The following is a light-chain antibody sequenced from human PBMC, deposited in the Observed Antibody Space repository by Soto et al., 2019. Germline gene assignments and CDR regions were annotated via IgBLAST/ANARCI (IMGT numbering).Light chain of an antibody. CDR1: QRISSW. V-gene: IGKV1-5*01. CDR3: QQYNSYLYT. CDR2: DAS. J-gene: IGKJ2*01. Sequence: DIQMTQSPSTLSASVGDRVTITCRASQRISSWLAWYQQKPGKAPKLLIYDASSLESGVPSRFSGSGSGTEFTLPISSLQPDDFATYYCQQYNSYLYTFGQGTKLELK.